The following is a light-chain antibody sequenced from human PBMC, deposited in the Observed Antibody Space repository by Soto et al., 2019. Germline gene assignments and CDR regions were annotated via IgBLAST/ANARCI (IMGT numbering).Light chain of an antibody. CDR1: QTIVTY. J-gene: IGKJ1*01. V-gene: IGKV1-39*01. CDR3: QQSFRFPRT. Sequence: DILMPQSPSSLSASVGDGVTITCLAGQTIVTYLNWYQQKPGKAPKLLIYAASTLQSGVPSRFSGSGSGTHLTLNISSLQPEDFATYYCQQSFRFPRTFGQGTKVEIK. CDR2: AAS.